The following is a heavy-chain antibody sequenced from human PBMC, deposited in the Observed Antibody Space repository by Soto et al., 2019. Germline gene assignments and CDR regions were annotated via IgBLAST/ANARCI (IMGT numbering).Heavy chain of an antibody. V-gene: IGHV3-48*01. CDR1: GFSFSSYS. Sequence: VRLVASGGGLVQPGGSLRVSCAASGFSFSSYSMNWVRQAPGQGLEWISYITSRSDIIYYADSVKGRFTGSRDNAKNSLYPQMHILRGEDTAVYYCARRGGGDRLVYDYWGEGTLVSVS. CDR2: ITSRSDII. J-gene: IGHJ4*02. D-gene: IGHD2-21*02. CDR3: ARRGGGDRLVYDY.